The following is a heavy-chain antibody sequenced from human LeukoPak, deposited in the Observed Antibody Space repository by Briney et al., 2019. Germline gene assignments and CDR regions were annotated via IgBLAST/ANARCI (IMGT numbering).Heavy chain of an antibody. J-gene: IGHJ4*02. CDR3: AGCPIYSSSAPDY. V-gene: IGHV4-34*01. CDR1: GWSFSGYY. Sequence: SETLSLTCAVYGWSFSGYYWSWIRQPPGKGLEWIGEINHSGSTNYNPSLKSRVTISVDTSTNQFSLKLSSVTAADTAVYYCAGCPIYSSSAPDYWGQGTLVTVSS. CDR2: INHSGST. D-gene: IGHD6-13*01.